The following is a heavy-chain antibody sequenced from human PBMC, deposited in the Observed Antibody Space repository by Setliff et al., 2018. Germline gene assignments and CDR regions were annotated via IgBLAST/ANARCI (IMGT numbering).Heavy chain of an antibody. J-gene: IGHJ3*02. CDR1: GFSLSTSGVG. CDR2: IYWNDDK. D-gene: IGHD3-22*01. V-gene: IGHV2-5*01. CDR3: ARDVFPYHYEGAFDI. Sequence: SGPTLVNPTQTLTLTCTFSGFSLSTSGVGVGWIRQPPGKALEWLALIYWNDDKRYSPSLKSRLTITKDTSKNQVVLTMTNMDPVDTAVYYCARDVFPYHYEGAFDIWGQGTMVTVSS.